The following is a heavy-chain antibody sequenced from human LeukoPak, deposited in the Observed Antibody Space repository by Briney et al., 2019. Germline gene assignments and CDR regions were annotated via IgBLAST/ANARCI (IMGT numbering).Heavy chain of an antibody. CDR3: ARGSGWYPH. J-gene: IGHJ1*01. V-gene: IGHV4-59*01. D-gene: IGHD6-19*01. CDR1: GGSINSYY. Sequence: SETLSLTCTVSGGSINSYYWSWVRQPPGKGLEWIGYISYSGDTKYNPSLKSRLSMSVDTSKNQCSLMLTSVTAADTAVYYCARGSGWYPHWGQGTLVTVSS. CDR2: ISYSGDT.